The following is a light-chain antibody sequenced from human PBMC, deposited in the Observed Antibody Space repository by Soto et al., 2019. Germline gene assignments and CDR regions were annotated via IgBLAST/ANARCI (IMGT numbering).Light chain of an antibody. CDR2: GAS. CDR1: QSVSSHY. Sequence: EIVLTQSPGTLSLSPGERATLSCRASQSVSSHYLAWYQQKPGQAPRLLIYGASSRATGIPDRFSGSGSGTDFTLTISRLEPEDFAVYYCQRYGSSLTFGQGTRLEIK. V-gene: IGKV3-20*01. CDR3: QRYGSSLT. J-gene: IGKJ5*01.